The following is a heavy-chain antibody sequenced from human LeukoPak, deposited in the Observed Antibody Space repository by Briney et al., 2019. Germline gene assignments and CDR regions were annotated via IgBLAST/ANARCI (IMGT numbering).Heavy chain of an antibody. V-gene: IGHV3-30*02. CDR3: AKDQGTYYYGSGSYYNSDYYYYGMDV. J-gene: IGHJ6*02. Sequence: PGGSLRLSCAASGFTFSSYGMHWVRQAPGKGLEWVAFIRYDGSNKYYADSVKGRFTISRDNSKNTLYLQMNSLRAEDTAVYYCAKDQGTYYYGSGSYYNSDYYYYGMDVWGQGTTVTVSS. CDR1: GFTFSSYG. D-gene: IGHD3-10*01. CDR2: IRYDGSNK.